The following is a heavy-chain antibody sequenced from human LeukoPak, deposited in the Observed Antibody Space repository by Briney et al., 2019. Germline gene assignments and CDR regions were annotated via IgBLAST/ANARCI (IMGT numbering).Heavy chain of an antibody. D-gene: IGHD3-10*01. V-gene: IGHV5-51*01. CDR1: GNRFTSYW. Sequence: GESLKISCKGSGNRFTSYWIGWVRQMPGKGLEWMGIIYPGDSDTRYSPSFQGQVTISADKSFSTAHLQWSSLKASDTATYYCARQDRGYYYMDVWGKGTTVTVSS. J-gene: IGHJ6*03. CDR3: ARQDRGYYYMDV. CDR2: IYPGDSDT.